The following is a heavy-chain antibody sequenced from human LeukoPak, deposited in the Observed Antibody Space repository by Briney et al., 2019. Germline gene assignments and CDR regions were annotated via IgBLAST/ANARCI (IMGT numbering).Heavy chain of an antibody. CDR1: GFTFSSYA. CDR2: ISYDGSNK. CDR3: AKEERGGFCTNGVCYPGDY. V-gene: IGHV3-30-3*01. D-gene: IGHD2-8*01. J-gene: IGHJ4*02. Sequence: PGRSLRLSCAASGFTFSSYAMYWVRQARGKGLEWVAVISYDGSNKYYAESVKGRFTITRNNSKNTVYLQLNSLREEDTAVYYCAKEERGGFCTNGVCYPGDYWGQGTLVTVSS.